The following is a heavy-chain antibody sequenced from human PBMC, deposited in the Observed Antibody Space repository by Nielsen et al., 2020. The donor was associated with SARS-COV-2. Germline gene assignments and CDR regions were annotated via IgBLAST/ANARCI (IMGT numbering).Heavy chain of an antibody. D-gene: IGHD4-17*01. CDR2: INEDGGDK. V-gene: IGHV3-7*01. J-gene: IGHJ2*01. CDR1: GFTFSNYV. CDR3: ARCRRPYQLFSGDYYWYFDL. Sequence: GESLKISCAASGFTFSNYVMSWVRQAPGKGLEWVANINEDGGDKYYVDSVKGRFTISRDNAKNSLYLQMSTLMAEDTAVYYCARCRRPYQLFSGDYYWYFDLWGRGTLVTVSS.